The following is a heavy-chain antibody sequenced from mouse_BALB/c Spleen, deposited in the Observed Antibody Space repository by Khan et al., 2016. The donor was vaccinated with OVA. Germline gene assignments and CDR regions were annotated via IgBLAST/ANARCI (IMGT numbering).Heavy chain of an antibody. V-gene: IGHV9-3-1*01. CDR3: ARPPYFSVTLDY. CDR2: INTYTGEP. Sequence: QVQLKQSGPELKKPGETVKISCKASGYSFTNYGMNWVKQSPGKALKWMGWINTYTGEPTYADEFKGRFAFSLETSANTAYLQINILKNEDTATYFCARPPYFSVTLDYWGQGTSVTVSS. J-gene: IGHJ4*01. CDR1: GYSFTNYG. D-gene: IGHD2-10*01.